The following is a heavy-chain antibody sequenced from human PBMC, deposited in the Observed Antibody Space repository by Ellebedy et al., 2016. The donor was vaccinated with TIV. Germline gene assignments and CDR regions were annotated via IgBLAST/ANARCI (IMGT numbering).Heavy chain of an antibody. Sequence: GESLKISCAASGFTFSNYGIHWVRQTPDKGLEWVTVISYDGNNQYYTDSVKGLFTISRDDSKNTVYLQMNNLRGEDTAVYYCARDRATTGKMSWYFDYWGQGTLVTVSA. CDR2: ISYDGNNQ. CDR3: ARDRATTGKMSWYFDY. V-gene: IGHV3-30*03. CDR1: GFTFSNYG. J-gene: IGHJ4*02. D-gene: IGHD1-1*01.